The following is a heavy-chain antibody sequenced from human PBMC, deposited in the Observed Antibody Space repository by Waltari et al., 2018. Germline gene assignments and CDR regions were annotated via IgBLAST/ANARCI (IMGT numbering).Heavy chain of an antibody. CDR2: IYYAGSS. V-gene: IGHV4-59*02. CDR1: GGSVRGHY. J-gene: IGHJ6*04. Sequence: QVQLQESGPGLVRPSDTLSLTCNVSGGSVRGHYWSWIRQPPGKGLQWIGYIYYAGSSNYNPSLESRVRISVDMSKNEISLTMTSVTAADTAVYFCARDRRADLDVWGKGATVTVSS. CDR3: ARDRRADLDV.